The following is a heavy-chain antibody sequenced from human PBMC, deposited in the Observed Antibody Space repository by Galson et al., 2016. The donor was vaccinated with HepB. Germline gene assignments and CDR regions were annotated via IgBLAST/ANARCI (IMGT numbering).Heavy chain of an antibody. D-gene: IGHD4-17*01. Sequence: SLRLSCAASGLTFSDYWIHWVRQGPGKGLVWVSGTNSDGTSTTYADSVKGRFTVSGDNGKNTKYLQMNSLRVEDTGVYYCVQSGDYCQYYGMAVWGQGTTVTVSS. CDR1: GLTFSDYW. CDR3: VQSGDYCQYYGMAV. CDR2: TNSDGTST. J-gene: IGHJ6*02. V-gene: IGHV3-74*01.